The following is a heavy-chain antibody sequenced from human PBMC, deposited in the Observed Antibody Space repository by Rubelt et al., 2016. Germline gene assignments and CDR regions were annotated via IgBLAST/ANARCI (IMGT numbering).Heavy chain of an antibody. Sequence: QVQLEESGPGLVKPSETLSLTCTVSGGSIRSYDWSWIRHPPGKGLEWIGSMFHSGTTYYNPSLKSRVTISADTAKNQYSLNLSAVTAAETAVYYCARAASSYGGNPLFDNWGQGTLVTVSS. CDR2: MFHSGTT. D-gene: IGHD4-23*01. CDR3: ARAASSYGGNPLFDN. V-gene: IGHV4-59*12. J-gene: IGHJ4*02. CDR1: GGSIRSYD.